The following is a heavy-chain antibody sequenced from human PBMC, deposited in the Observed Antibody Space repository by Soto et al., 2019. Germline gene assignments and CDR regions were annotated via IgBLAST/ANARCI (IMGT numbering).Heavy chain of an antibody. CDR1: GYTFSNYA. Sequence: ASVKVSCKASGYTFSNYAVQWVRQAPGQRLEWMGWINAANGNTKYSQKFQGRVTITRDTSAGTAYMELTNLRSEDTAVYYCARDLWEERLPDGFYMWGQGTMVTVSS. D-gene: IGHD1-1*01. CDR2: INAANGNT. CDR3: ARDLWEERLPDGFYM. V-gene: IGHV1-3*01. J-gene: IGHJ3*02.